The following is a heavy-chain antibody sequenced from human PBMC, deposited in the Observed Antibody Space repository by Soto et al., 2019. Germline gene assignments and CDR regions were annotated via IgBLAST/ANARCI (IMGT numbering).Heavy chain of an antibody. V-gene: IGHV3-33*01. J-gene: IGHJ4*02. Sequence: GGSLRLSCAASGFTFSSYGMHWVRQAPGKGREWVAIIWYDGSNKYYADSVKGRFTISRDNSKNTLYLQMNSLRAEDTAVYYCARGELVDYWGQGTLVTVSS. CDR2: IWYDGSNK. CDR1: GFTFSSYG. CDR3: ARGELVDY. D-gene: IGHD3-10*01.